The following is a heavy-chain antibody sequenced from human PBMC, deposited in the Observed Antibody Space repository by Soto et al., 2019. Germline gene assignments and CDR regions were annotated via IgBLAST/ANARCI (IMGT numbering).Heavy chain of an antibody. V-gene: IGHV3-23*01. CDR3: ARAINSGYWPYYFDK. D-gene: IGHD3-22*01. Sequence: EVHLLESGGGLVQPGGSLRLSCAASGFTFGSYDMTWVRQAPGKGLEWVSGFSGSGDGTYYADSVKGRFTISRDNSKDTLYLQMNSLRAEDTVVYYCARAINSGYWPYYFDKWGQGALVTVSS. CDR1: GFTFGSYD. J-gene: IGHJ4*02. CDR2: FSGSGDGT.